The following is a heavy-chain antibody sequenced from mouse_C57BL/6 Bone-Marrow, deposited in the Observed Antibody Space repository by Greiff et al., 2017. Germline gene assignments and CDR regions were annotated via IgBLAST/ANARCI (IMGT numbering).Heavy chain of an antibody. D-gene: IGHD2-4*01. CDR1: GFTFRNYW. J-gene: IGHJ4*01. CDR2: IRLKSDNYAI. V-gene: IGHV6-3*01. CDR3: TSDYGYAMDY. Sequence: DVKLVESGGGLVQPGGSMKLSCVASGFTFRNYWMNWVCQSSEKGLEWAAQIRLKSDNYAIHSAESVKGWFTISRVDSKISVYPQMNNLRAEDTVMYYCTSDYGYAMDYRGQGTSVPVS.